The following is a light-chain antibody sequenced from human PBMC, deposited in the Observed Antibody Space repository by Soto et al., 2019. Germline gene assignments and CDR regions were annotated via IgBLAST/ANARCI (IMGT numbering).Light chain of an antibody. Sequence: QPVLTQPASVSGSPGQSITISCTGTSSDVGGYNYVSWYQQHPGKAPKLVIYEVTIRPSGVSNRFSGSKSGNTASLTISGLQTEDEADYYCSSYARSNTVVFGGGTKLTVL. J-gene: IGLJ2*01. CDR1: SSDVGGYNY. CDR2: EVT. V-gene: IGLV2-14*01. CDR3: SSYARSNTVV.